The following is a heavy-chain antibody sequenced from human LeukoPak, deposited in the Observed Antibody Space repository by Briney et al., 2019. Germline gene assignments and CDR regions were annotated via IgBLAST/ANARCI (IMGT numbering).Heavy chain of an antibody. V-gene: IGHV3-23*01. CDR2: ISGSGGST. Sequence: GGSLRLSCAASGFTFSSYAMSWVRQAPGKGLEWVSAISGSGGSTYYADSVKGRFTISRDNSKNTLYLQMNSLRAEDTAVYYCAKDPNYDYVWGGYPVYWGQGTLVTVSS. CDR1: GFTFSSYA. J-gene: IGHJ4*02. CDR3: AKDPNYDYVWGGYPVY. D-gene: IGHD3-16*01.